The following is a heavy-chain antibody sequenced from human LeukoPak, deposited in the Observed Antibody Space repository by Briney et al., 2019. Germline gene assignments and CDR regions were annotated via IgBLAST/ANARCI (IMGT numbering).Heavy chain of an antibody. Sequence: GASVKVSCKVSGYTFTSLDINWVRRATGQGLEWMGWMNPNSGNTGYAQKFQGRVTMTRNTSISTAYMELSSLTSEDTAVYYCARGIEAGVDYWGQGTLVTVSS. CDR1: GYTFTSLD. CDR2: MNPNSGNT. D-gene: IGHD6-19*01. V-gene: IGHV1-8*01. CDR3: ARGIEAGVDY. J-gene: IGHJ4*02.